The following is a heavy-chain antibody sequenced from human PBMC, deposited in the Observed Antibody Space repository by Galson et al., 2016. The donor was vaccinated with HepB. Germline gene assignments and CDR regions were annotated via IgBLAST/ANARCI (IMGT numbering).Heavy chain of an antibody. CDR1: GFTFKIYG. CDR2: ISYAGTYT. Sequence: SLRLSCAAPGFTFKIYGMHWVRQAPGKGLEWVAVISYAGTYTYYGDPVKGRFTISRDNSKNTLYLQMNSLRPEDTATYYCAKDLERYGGNSAAYYYYGMDVWGQGTT. V-gene: IGHV3-30*18. CDR3: AKDLERYGGNSAAYYYYGMDV. J-gene: IGHJ6*02. D-gene: IGHD4-23*01.